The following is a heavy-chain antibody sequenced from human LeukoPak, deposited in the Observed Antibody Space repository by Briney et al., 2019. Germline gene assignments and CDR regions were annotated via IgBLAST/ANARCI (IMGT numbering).Heavy chain of an antibody. CDR2: IYYSGNT. D-gene: IGHD3/OR15-3a*01. V-gene: IGHV4-39*01. Sequence: SETLSLTCTVSGVSISSSNSYWGWIRQPPGKGLEWIGSIYYSGNTYYNASLKSQVSISIDTSKNQFSLGLTSVTAADTAVYYCARQTGSGLFILPGGQGTLVTVSS. CDR3: ARQTGSGLFILP. CDR1: GVSISSSNSY. J-gene: IGHJ4*02.